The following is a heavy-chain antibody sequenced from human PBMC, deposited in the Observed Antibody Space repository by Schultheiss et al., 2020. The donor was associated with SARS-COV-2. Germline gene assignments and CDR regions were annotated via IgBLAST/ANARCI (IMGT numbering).Heavy chain of an antibody. J-gene: IGHJ6*02. V-gene: IGHV4-34*01. CDR3: ARFPISYYYYGMDV. CDR1: GGSISSYY. Sequence: SETLSLTCTVSGGSISSYYWSWIRQPPGKGLEWIGEINHSGSTNYNPSLKSRVTISVDTSKNQFSLKLSSVTAADTAVYYCARFPISYYYYGMDVWGQGTTVTVSS. CDR2: INHSGST.